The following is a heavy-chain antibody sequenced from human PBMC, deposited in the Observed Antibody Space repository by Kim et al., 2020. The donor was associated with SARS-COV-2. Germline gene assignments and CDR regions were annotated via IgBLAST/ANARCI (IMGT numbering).Heavy chain of an antibody. CDR3: ARKTGRITIFGVVIIGTFDC. CDR2: INHSGST. J-gene: IGHJ4*02. D-gene: IGHD3-3*01. V-gene: IGHV4-34*01. CDR1: GGSFSGYY. Sequence: SETLSLTCAVYGGSFSGYYWSWIRQPPGKGLEWIGEINHSGSTNYNPSLKSRVTISVDTSKNQFSLKLSSVTAADTAVYYCARKTGRITIFGVVIIGTFDCWGQRTLVTVSS.